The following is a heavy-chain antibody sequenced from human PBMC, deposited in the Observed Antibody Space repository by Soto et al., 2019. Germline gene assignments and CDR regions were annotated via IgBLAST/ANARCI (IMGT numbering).Heavy chain of an antibody. Sequence: SLRLSCAASGFTFSSYWMHWVRQAPGKGLVWVSRINSDGSSTSYADSVKGRFTISRDNAKNTLYLQMNSLRAEDTAVYYCAREPLTYSSSWYYDYYYYYGMDVWGQGTTVTVSS. V-gene: IGHV3-74*01. CDR1: GFTFSSYW. CDR3: AREPLTYSSSWYYDYYYYYGMDV. J-gene: IGHJ6*02. CDR2: INSDGSST. D-gene: IGHD6-13*01.